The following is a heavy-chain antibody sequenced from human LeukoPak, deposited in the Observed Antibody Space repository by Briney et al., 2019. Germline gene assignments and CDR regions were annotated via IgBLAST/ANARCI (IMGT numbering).Heavy chain of an antibody. CDR2: IRSKAYGGTT. Sequence: TGRSLRLSCTASGFTFGDYAMSWVRQAPGEGLEWVGFIRSKAYGGTTEYAASVKGRFTISRDDSKSIAYLQMNSLKTEDTAVYYCTPYSSSSYFQHWGQGTLVTVSS. CDR1: GFTFGDYA. J-gene: IGHJ1*01. V-gene: IGHV3-49*04. D-gene: IGHD6-6*01. CDR3: TPYSSSSYFQH.